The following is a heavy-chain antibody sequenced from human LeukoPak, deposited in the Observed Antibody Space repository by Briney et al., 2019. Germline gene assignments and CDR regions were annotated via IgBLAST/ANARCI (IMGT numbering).Heavy chain of an antibody. CDR1: GLSLGNTW. D-gene: IGHD1-1*01. CDR2: IKTITDGGTA. Sequence: GGSLRLSCVASGLSLGNTWMSWVRQAPGKGLEWVGRIKTITDGGTADYGSPVKGRFTISRDDSKNTLFLQMNTLTTEDTAVYYCATNRFYKFDYWGQGSLVTVSS. CDR3: ATNRFYKFDY. J-gene: IGHJ4*02. V-gene: IGHV3-15*01.